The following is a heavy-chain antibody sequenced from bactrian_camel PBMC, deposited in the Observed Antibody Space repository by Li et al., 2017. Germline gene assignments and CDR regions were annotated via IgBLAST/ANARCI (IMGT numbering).Heavy chain of an antibody. CDR1: GGSLYDDC. CDR2: TDTDGDST. CDR3: AAVVGCSTAPWLRDPGQRQGPIY. D-gene: IGHD7*01. J-gene: IGHJ4*01. V-gene: IGHV3S54*01. Sequence: HVQLVESGGGSVQPGGSLTLTCVASGGSLYDDCMGWFRQVPGKEREGVAVTDTDGDSTYYADSVKGRFIISRDNTKNTWYLQMNILKPEDTAMYYCAAVVGCSTAPWLRDPGQRQGPIYWGQGTQVTVS.